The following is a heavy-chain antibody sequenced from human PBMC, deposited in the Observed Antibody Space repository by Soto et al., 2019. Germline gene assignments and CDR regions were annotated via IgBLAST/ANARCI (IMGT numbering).Heavy chain of an antibody. J-gene: IGHJ4*02. V-gene: IGHV3-7*01. CDR3: ARRHSSAWFFDY. Sequence: PGGSLRLSCAASGFTFSNYWMTWVRQAPGKGLEWVANIKQDGAEKYYVDSVRGRFTISRDNAKNSLYLQMNSLRAEDTAVYFCARRHSSAWFFDYWGQGTLVTVS. CDR2: IKQDGAEK. CDR1: GFTFSNYW. D-gene: IGHD6-19*01.